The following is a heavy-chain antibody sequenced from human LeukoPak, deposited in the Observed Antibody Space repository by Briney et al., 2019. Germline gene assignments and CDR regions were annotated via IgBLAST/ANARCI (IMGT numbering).Heavy chain of an antibody. CDR2: IYCSGST. Sequence: SETLSLTCTVSGGSISSYYWSWTRQPPGKGLEWIGYIYCSGSTNYNPSLKSRVTISVDTSKNQFSLKLSSVTAADTAVYYCARESLQGDAFDIWGQGTMVTVSS. CDR3: ARESLQGDAFDI. J-gene: IGHJ3*02. V-gene: IGHV4-59*01. CDR1: GGSISSYY.